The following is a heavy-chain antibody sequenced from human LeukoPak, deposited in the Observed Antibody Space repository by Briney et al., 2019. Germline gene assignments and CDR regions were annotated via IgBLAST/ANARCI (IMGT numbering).Heavy chain of an antibody. J-gene: IGHJ3*02. CDR3: AKDLGGGCSSTSCYSAFDI. V-gene: IGHV3-9*03. D-gene: IGHD2-2*01. CDR2: FSWDSGSI. Sequence: PGRSLRLSCAASGFAFDDYAMHWVRQAPGKGLGWVSGFSWDSGSIGYADSVKGRFTISRDNAKNSLYLQMNSLRAEDMALYYCAKDLGGGCSSTSCYSAFDIWGQGTMVTVSS. CDR1: GFAFDDYA.